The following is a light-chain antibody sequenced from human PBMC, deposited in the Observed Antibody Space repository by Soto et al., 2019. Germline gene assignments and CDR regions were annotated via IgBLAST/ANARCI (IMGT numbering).Light chain of an antibody. V-gene: IGLV1-44*01. CDR2: SND. CDR3: AAWDDSQNVL. CDR1: SSNIGSNT. J-gene: IGLJ2*01. Sequence: QPVLTQPPSASGTPGQRVTISCSGSSSNIGSNTVNWFQQLPGTAPKLLIYSNDQRPSGVPDRFSGSKSDTSASLAISGLQSEDEADYYCAAWDDSQNVLFGGGTKLTVL.